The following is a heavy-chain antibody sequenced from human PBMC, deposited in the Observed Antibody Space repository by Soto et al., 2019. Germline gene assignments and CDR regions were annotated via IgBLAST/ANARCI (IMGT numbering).Heavy chain of an antibody. CDR2: IYNGGRP. D-gene: IGHD5-18*01. Sequence: PGGSLRLSCAASGFTVRTNFMNWVRQAPGKGLEWVSIIYNGGRPDYADSVKGRFTVSRDNSKNTLYLQMNSLRVEDTGVYYCAREEGSAYNFGYGMDVWGQGTTVT. CDR3: AREEGSAYNFGYGMDV. CDR1: GFTVRTNF. V-gene: IGHV3-53*01. J-gene: IGHJ6*02.